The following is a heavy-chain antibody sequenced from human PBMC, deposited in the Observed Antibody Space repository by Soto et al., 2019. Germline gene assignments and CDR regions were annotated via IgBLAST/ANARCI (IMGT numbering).Heavy chain of an antibody. V-gene: IGHV3-23*01. CDR2: ISGSGGST. D-gene: IGHD6-13*01. CDR3: AKDRRGAAAGYYYYYMDV. Sequence: EVQLLESGGGLVQPGGSLRLSCAASGFTFSSYAMSWVRQAPGKGLEWVSAISGSGGSTYYADSVKGRFTISRDNSTTTLNLQRNRQRAEDTAVYYYAKDRRGAAAGYYYYYMDVWGKGTTVTVSS. J-gene: IGHJ6*03. CDR1: GFTFSSYA.